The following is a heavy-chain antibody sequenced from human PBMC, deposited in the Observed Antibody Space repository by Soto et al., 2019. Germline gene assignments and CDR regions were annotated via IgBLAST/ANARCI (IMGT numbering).Heavy chain of an antibody. V-gene: IGHV3-7*03. CDR3: KRGKDTGYCTGTSCPGMDV. J-gene: IGHJ6*02. D-gene: IGHD2-2*03. CDR2: IKQDGSEK. CDR1: GFTSRNYW. Sequence: PGGSLRLSCAASGFTSRNYWMSWVRQAPGKGLEWVANIKQDGSEKFYVDSVKGRFTISRDNPKNSLYLQMNSLRAEDTAGYYCKRGKDTGYCTGTSCPGMDVWGQGTTVTVSS.